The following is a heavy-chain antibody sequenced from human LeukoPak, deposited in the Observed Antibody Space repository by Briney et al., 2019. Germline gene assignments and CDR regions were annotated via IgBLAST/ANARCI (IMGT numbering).Heavy chain of an antibody. Sequence: SETLSLTCAVYGGSFSGYYWSWIRQPPGKGLEWIGEINHSGSTNYNPSLKSRVTISVDTSKNQFSLKLSSVTAADTAVYYCARVGSSWYRTLDYWGQGTLVTVSS. CDR1: GGSFSGYY. CDR2: INHSGST. J-gene: IGHJ4*02. V-gene: IGHV4-34*01. CDR3: ARVGSSWYRTLDY. D-gene: IGHD6-13*01.